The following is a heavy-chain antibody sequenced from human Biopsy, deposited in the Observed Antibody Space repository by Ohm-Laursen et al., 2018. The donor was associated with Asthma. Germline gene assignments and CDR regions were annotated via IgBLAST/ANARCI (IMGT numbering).Heavy chain of an antibody. Sequence: TLSLTCTVSGDSITSGGCCWNWIRQHPGKGLEWIGYIHHSGTSYFNPSLKSRVSFSRDTSKNQFSLRLSSVTAADTAMYYCARIPRRSGSYFADYWGQGTLVTASS. CDR1: GDSITSGGCC. D-gene: IGHD3-22*01. CDR3: ARIPRRSGSYFADY. V-gene: IGHV4-31*03. J-gene: IGHJ4*02. CDR2: IHHSGTS.